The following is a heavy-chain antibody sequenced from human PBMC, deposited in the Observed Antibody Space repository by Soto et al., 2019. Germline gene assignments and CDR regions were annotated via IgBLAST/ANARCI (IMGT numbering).Heavy chain of an antibody. V-gene: IGHV4-39*02. J-gene: IGHJ4*02. CDR1: GGSINSNNYY. CDR3: AKVVVAATRHTVFDS. CDR2: IYYDGTT. D-gene: IGHD2-15*01. Sequence: SETLSLTCTVSGGSINSNNYYWAWIRQPPGKGLAWIASIYYDGTTYYNTSLKSRVTISRDTSKNQFSLRLTSMTAADTAVYYCAKVVVAATRHTVFDSWGQGTLVTVSS.